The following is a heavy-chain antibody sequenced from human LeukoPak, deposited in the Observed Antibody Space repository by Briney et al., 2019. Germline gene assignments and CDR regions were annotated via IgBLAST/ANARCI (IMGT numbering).Heavy chain of an antibody. J-gene: IGHJ4*02. CDR2: ISYDGSNK. CDR1: GFTFSSYG. CDR3: ARGGDDFDY. D-gene: IGHD2-21*02. V-gene: IGHV3-30*03. Sequence: SLRLSCAASGFTFSSYGMHWVRQAPGKGLEWVAVISYDGSNKYYADSVKGRFTISRDNAKNSLYLQMNSLRAEDTAVYYCARGGDDFDYWGQGTLVTVSS.